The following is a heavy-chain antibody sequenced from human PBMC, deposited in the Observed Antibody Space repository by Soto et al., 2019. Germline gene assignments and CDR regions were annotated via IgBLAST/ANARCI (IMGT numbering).Heavy chain of an antibody. V-gene: IGHV3-7*01. CDR3: ARGEARPQYYFDY. Sequence: EVQLVESGGGLVQPGGSLRLSCAASGFTFSSYWMSWVRQAPGKGLEWVANIKQDGSEKYYVDSVKGRFTISRDNAKNSLYLQMNSLRAEDTAVYYCARGEARPQYYFDYWGQGTLVTVSS. CDR2: IKQDGSEK. J-gene: IGHJ4*02. D-gene: IGHD6-6*01. CDR1: GFTFSSYW.